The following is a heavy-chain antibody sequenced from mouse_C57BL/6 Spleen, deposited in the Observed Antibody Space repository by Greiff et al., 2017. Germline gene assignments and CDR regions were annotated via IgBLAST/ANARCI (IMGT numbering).Heavy chain of an antibody. V-gene: IGHV1-61*01. D-gene: IGHD1-1*01. CDR2: IYPSDSET. CDR3: ARGYYGSSFDY. CDR1: GYTFTSYW. Sequence: QVQLQQPGAELVRPGSSVKLSCKASGYTFTSYWVDWVKQRPGQGLEWIGNIYPSDSETHYNQKFKDKATLNVDKSSSTAYMQLSSLTSEDSAVYYCARGYYGSSFDYWGQGTTLTVSS. J-gene: IGHJ2*01.